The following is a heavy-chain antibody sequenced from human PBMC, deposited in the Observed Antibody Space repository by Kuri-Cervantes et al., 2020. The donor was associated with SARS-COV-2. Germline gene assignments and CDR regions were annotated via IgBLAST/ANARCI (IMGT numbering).Heavy chain of an antibody. CDR1: GFTVSSNY. D-gene: IGHD2-2*01. CDR2: IYSGGST. Sequence: GESLKISCAASGFTVSSNYMSWVRQAPGKGLEWVSVIYSGGSTYYADSVKGRFTISRDNSKNTLYLQMNSLRAEDTAVYYCAREIIVVVPAAPTENWFDPWGQGTLVTVSS. V-gene: IGHV3-66*02. J-gene: IGHJ5*02. CDR3: AREIIVVVPAAPTENWFDP.